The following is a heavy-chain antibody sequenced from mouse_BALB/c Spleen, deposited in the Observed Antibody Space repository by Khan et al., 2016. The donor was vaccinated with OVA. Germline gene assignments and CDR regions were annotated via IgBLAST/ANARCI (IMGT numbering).Heavy chain of an antibody. Sequence: QVQLQQSGAELVKPGASVRLSCKASGYTFTSYYLYWVKQRPGQSLEWIGDINPSNGGTNFTEKFKTKSILTVDKSSHTPYMQLSSLTSDESAVYCCTRSGSGSFAYWGQGTMVTVSA. J-gene: IGHJ3*01. V-gene: IGHV1-53*01. CDR3: TRSGSGSFAY. D-gene: IGHD2-2*01. CDR1: GYTFTSYY. CDR2: INPSNGGT.